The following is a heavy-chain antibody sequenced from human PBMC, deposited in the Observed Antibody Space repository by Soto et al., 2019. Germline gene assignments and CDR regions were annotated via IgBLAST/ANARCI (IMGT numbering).Heavy chain of an antibody. V-gene: IGHV3-23*01. CDR3: AKRSSSSTFDY. D-gene: IGHD6-6*01. CDR2: ISGSDDST. J-gene: IGHJ4*02. CDR1: GFTFSSYA. Sequence: GGSLRLSCAASGFTFSSYAMSWVRQAPGKGLEWVSVISGSDDSTYYADSVKGRFTISGDNSKNTLYLQMNSLRAEDTAVYYCAKRSSSSTFDYWGQGTLVTSPQ.